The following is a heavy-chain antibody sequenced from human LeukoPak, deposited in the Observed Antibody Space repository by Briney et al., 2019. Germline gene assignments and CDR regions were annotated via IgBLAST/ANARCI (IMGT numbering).Heavy chain of an antibody. CDR2: IYTSGST. D-gene: IGHD2-2*01. J-gene: IGHJ6*02. CDR3: ARGTDCSSTSCPEGNYYYYGMDV. Sequence: SETLSLTCTVSGGSISSYYWSWIRQPAGKGLEWIGRIYTSGSTNYNPSLKSRDTMSVDTSKNQFSLKLSSVTAADTAVYYCARGTDCSSTSCPEGNYYYYGMDVWGQGTTVTVSS. V-gene: IGHV4-4*07. CDR1: GGSISSYY.